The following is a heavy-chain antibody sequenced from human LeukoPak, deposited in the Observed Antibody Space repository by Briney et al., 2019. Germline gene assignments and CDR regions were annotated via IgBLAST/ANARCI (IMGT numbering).Heavy chain of an antibody. J-gene: IGHJ4*02. CDR2: ISSNGGST. CDR1: GFTFSSYA. V-gene: IGHV3-64*01. D-gene: IGHD6-13*01. CDR3: AKNTYSSSWSYYFDY. Sequence: GSLRLSCAASGFTFSSYAMHWVRQAPGKGLEYVSAISSNGGSTYYANSVKGRFTTSRDNSKNTLYLQMNSLRAEDTAVYYCAKNTYSSSWSYYFDYWGQGTLVTVSS.